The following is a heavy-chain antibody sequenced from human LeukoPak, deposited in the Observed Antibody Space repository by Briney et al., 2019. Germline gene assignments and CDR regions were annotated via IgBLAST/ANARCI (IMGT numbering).Heavy chain of an antibody. Sequence: SVKVSCKASGGTFSSYAISWVRQAPGQGLEWMGGIIPIFGTANYAQKFQGRVTITTDESTSTAYMELSSLRSEDTAVYYCARASLGYCSGGSCYDNWGQGTLVTVSS. CDR1: GGTFSSYA. CDR2: IIPIFGTA. J-gene: IGHJ4*02. V-gene: IGHV1-69*05. D-gene: IGHD2-15*01. CDR3: ARASLGYCSGGSCYDN.